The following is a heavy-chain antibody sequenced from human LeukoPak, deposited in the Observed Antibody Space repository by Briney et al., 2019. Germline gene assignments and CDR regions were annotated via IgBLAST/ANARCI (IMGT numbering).Heavy chain of an antibody. CDR3: TTVTMVRDYDY. D-gene: IGHD3-10*01. Sequence: GGSLRLSCAASGFTFSSYWMSWVRQAPGQGLEWVGRIKKKGDGGTTDYAAPVKGRFTISRDDSKNMLYLEMNNLKIEDTAVYYCTTVTMVRDYDYWGQGTLVTVSS. CDR2: IKKKGDGGTT. J-gene: IGHJ4*02. CDR1: GFTFSSYW. V-gene: IGHV3-15*01.